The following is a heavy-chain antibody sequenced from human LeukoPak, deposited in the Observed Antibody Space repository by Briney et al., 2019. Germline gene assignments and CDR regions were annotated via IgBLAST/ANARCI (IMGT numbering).Heavy chain of an antibody. V-gene: IGHV4-39*01. CDR3: AILGTGSS. CDR1: GGFISSSTYY. D-gene: IGHD3-10*01. CDR2: IYYRGST. Sequence: PSETLSLTCTVSGGFISSSTYYWGWIRQPSGRGLEWIGTIYYRGSTYYNPSLKSRVTISVDTSNNQFSLRLSSVTAADTAVYYCAILGTGSSWGQGTLVTVSS. J-gene: IGHJ5*02.